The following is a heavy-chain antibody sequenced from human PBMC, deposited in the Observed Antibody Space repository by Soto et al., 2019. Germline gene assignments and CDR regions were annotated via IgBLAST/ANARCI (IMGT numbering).Heavy chain of an antibody. CDR3: ARFSLSSGWYPVLDY. Sequence: PSETLSLTCAVSGGSISSYYWSWIRQPPGKGLEWIGYIYYSGSTNYNPSLKSRVTISVDTSKNQFSLKLSSVTAADTAVYYCARFSLSSGWYPVLDYWGQGTLVPVSP. D-gene: IGHD6-19*01. J-gene: IGHJ4*02. V-gene: IGHV4-59*01. CDR2: IYYSGST. CDR1: GGSISSYY.